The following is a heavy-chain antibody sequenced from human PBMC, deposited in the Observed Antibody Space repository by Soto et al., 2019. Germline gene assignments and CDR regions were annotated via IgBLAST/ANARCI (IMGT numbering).Heavy chain of an antibody. V-gene: IGHV1-2*04. Sequence: ASVKVSCKASGYTFTGYYMHWVRQAPGQGLEWMGWINPNSGGTNYAQKFQGWVTMTRDTSISTAYMELSRLRSEDTALYYCARVPRSHSSSWYPNWFDPWGQGTLVTVSS. D-gene: IGHD6-13*01. CDR2: INPNSGGT. CDR3: ARVPRSHSSSWYPNWFDP. CDR1: GYTFTGYY. J-gene: IGHJ5*02.